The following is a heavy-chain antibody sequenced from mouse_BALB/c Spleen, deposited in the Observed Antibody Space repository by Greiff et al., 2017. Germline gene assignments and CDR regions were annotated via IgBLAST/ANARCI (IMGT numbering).Heavy chain of an antibody. J-gene: IGHJ3*01. D-gene: IGHD2-4*01. CDR2: ISYSGST. V-gene: IGHV3-8*02. Sequence: EVKLVESGPSLVKPSQTLSLTCSVTGDSITSGYWNWIRKFPGNKLEYMGYISYSGSTYYNPSLKSRISITRDTSKNQYYLQLNSVTTEDTATYYCARDYDYDEGFAYWGQGTLVTVSA. CDR3: ARDYDYDEGFAY. CDR1: GDSITSGY.